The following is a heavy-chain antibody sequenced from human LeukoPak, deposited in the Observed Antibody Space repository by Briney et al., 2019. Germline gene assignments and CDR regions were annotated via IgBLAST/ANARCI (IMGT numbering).Heavy chain of an antibody. CDR1: GFIFSSYA. CDR2: ISYDGSNK. Sequence: GGSLRLSCAASGFIFSSYAMHWVRQAPGKGLEWVAVISYDGSNKYYADSVKGRFTISRDNSKNSLFLQMNSLRTEDTAVYYCARVGALSSSWLLYWGQGTLVTVSS. V-gene: IGHV3-30*04. CDR3: ARVGALSSSWLLY. J-gene: IGHJ4*02. D-gene: IGHD6-13*01.